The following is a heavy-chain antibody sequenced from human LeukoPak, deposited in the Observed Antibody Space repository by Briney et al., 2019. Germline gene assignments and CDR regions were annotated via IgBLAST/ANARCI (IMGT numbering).Heavy chain of an antibody. D-gene: IGHD3-10*01. CDR1: GYSISSGDY. J-gene: IGHJ4*02. Sequence: PSETLSLTCAVSGYSISSGDYWGWIRQSPGKGLEWIGNIFHSGSTYHNPSLKSRVTISVDTSKNEFSLKLSSVTAADTAVYYCARGIYYRIEYWGQGTLVTVSS. CDR2: IFHSGST. CDR3: ARGIYYRIEY. V-gene: IGHV4-38-2*01.